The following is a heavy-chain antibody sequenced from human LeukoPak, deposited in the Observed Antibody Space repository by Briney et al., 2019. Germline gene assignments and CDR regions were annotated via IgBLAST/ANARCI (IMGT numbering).Heavy chain of an antibody. D-gene: IGHD6-19*01. V-gene: IGHV3-7*03. CDR1: GFTFSSYW. J-gene: IGHJ4*02. CDR3: ARGSGWYVVNFDY. CDR2: IKQDGSEK. Sequence: GGSLRLSCAASGFTFSSYWMSWVRQAPGKGLEWVANIKQDGSEKYYVDSVKGRFTISRDNAKNSLYLQMNSLRAEDTAVYYCARGSGWYVVNFDYWGQGTLVTVSS.